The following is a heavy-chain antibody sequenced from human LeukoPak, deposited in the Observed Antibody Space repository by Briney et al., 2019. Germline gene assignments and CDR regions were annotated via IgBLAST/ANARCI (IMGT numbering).Heavy chain of an antibody. V-gene: IGHV4-34*01. J-gene: IGHJ5*02. CDR3: ARGLDYSNYFNWFDP. Sequence: PSGTLSLTCAVYGGSFSGYYWSWIRQPPGKGLEWIGEINHSGSTNYNPSLKSRVTISVDTSKNQFSLKLSSVTAADTAVYYCARGLDYSNYFNWFDPWGQGTLVTVSS. CDR1: GGSFSGYY. CDR2: INHSGST. D-gene: IGHD4-11*01.